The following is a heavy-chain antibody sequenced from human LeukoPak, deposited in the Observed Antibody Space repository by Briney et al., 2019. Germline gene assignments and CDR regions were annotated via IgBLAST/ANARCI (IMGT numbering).Heavy chain of an antibody. D-gene: IGHD6-6*01. CDR1: GYTFTDYY. Sequence: VASVKVSCKASGYTFTDYYIHWLRLAPGQGLEWMGWINPNSGGAIYAQNFQGRVTMTRDTSISTAYMELRSDDTAVYYCARIEYSSSFSDYWGQGTLVTVSS. V-gene: IGHV1-2*02. J-gene: IGHJ4*02. CDR2: INPNSGGA. CDR3: ARIEYSSSFSDY.